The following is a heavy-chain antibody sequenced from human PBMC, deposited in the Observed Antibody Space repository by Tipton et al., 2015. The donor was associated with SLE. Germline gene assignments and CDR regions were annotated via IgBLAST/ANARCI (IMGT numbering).Heavy chain of an antibody. J-gene: IGHJ3*01. Sequence: TLSLTCAVYGGSFSGYYWNWIRQPPGKGLEWIGEINHSGSTNYNPSLKSRVTISFDTSKNQLSLKLSSVATADTAVYYCARPGNYFDSSGHHDAFDVWGQGTMVTVSS. CDR2: INHSGST. V-gene: IGHV4-34*01. CDR1: GGSFSGYY. CDR3: ARPGNYFDSSGHHDAFDV. D-gene: IGHD3-22*01.